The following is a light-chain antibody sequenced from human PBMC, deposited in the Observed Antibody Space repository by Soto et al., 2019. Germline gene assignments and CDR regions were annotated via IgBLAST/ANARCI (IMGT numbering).Light chain of an antibody. J-gene: IGKJ1*01. CDR1: QSISSW. CDR2: VAS. CDR3: QLYNSYTWT. V-gene: IGKV1-5*01. Sequence: DIQMTQSPSTLSASVGDRVTITCRASQSISSWLSWYQQKPGKAPKLLIYVASILESGAPSRFSGSGSGTEFTLTISSLQVDDFATYWCQLYNSYTWTFGQGTKVDIK.